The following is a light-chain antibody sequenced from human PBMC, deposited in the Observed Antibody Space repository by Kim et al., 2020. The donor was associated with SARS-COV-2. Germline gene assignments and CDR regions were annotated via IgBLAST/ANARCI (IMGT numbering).Light chain of an antibody. CDR2: DAS. J-gene: IGKJ2*03. V-gene: IGKV1-5*01. Sequence: DIQMTQSPSTLSASVGDRVTITCRASQSINTWLAWYQQKPGKAPKLLIYDASSLDIGVPSRFSGSGSGTEFTLTISSLQPDDFATYYCQQYGSYCFGQGTKVDIK. CDR3: QQYGSYC. CDR1: QSINTW.